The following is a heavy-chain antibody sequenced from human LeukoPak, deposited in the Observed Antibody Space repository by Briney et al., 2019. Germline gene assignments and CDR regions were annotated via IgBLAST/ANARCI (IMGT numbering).Heavy chain of an antibody. D-gene: IGHD2-21*01. Sequence: SETLSLTCAVYGGSFSGYYWSWIRQPPGKGLEWIGEINHSGSTNYNPSLKSRVTISVDTSKNQFSLKLSSVTAADTAVYYCARSTYSLFDYWGQGTLVTVSS. CDR2: INHSGST. V-gene: IGHV4-34*01. CDR3: ARSTYSLFDY. CDR1: GGSFSGYY. J-gene: IGHJ4*02.